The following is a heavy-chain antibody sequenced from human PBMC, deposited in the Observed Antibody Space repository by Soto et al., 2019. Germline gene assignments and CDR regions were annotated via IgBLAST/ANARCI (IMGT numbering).Heavy chain of an antibody. CDR2: IYYSGNT. J-gene: IGHJ4*02. V-gene: IGHV4-39*02. CDR3: ARVYGSGSYYLDY. CDR1: GGSISNAAYY. D-gene: IGHD3-10*01. Sequence: SETLSLTCTVSGGSISNAAYYWGWIRQPPGKGLGCIGIIYYSGNTYYSPSLKSRVTMSVDTSKNQFSLKLSSVSAADTSMYYCARVYGSGSYYLDYWGQGTLVT.